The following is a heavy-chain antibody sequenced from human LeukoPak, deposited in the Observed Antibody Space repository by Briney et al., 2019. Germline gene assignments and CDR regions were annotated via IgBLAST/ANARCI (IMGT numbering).Heavy chain of an antibody. CDR1: GGSISSYY. V-gene: IGHV4-59*01. CDR2: IYYSGST. J-gene: IGHJ4*02. D-gene: IGHD2-21*02. Sequence: SETLSLTCTVSGGSISSYYWSWIRQPPGKGLEWIGYIYYSGSTNYNPSLKSRVTISVDTSKNQFSLKLSSVTAADTAVYYCARARGDHLFDYWGQGTLVTVSS. CDR3: ARARGDHLFDY.